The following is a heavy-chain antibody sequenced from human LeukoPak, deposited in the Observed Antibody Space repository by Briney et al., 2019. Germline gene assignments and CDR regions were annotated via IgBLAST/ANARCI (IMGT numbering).Heavy chain of an antibody. D-gene: IGHD6-19*01. V-gene: IGHV1-18*01. CDR2: ISAYNGNT. CDR1: GNTFTSYA. Sequence: ASVKVSCKASGNTFTSYAITWVRQAPGQGLEWMGWISAYNGNTNYAQKLQGRVTMTTDTSTSTAYMELRSLRSDDTALYYCARFGLGRHIEVAGIPFDIWGQGTMVTVSS. CDR3: ARFGLGRHIEVAGIPFDI. J-gene: IGHJ3*02.